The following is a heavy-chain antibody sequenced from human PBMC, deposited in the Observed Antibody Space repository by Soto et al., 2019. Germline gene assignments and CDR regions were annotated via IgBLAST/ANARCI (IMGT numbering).Heavy chain of an antibody. CDR3: ARDDSSFSRFEF. D-gene: IGHD2-15*01. J-gene: IGHJ4*02. V-gene: IGHV3-7*03. Sequence: EVQLVESGGGLVQPGGSLRLSCAASGFTVSTYWMSWVRQGPGKGLEWVANIKQDGSETYYVDSVKGRFTISRDNAKNSRYLQMNSLRAEDTAVYYCARDDSSFSRFEFWGQGTLVTVSS. CDR2: IKQDGSET. CDR1: GFTVSTYW.